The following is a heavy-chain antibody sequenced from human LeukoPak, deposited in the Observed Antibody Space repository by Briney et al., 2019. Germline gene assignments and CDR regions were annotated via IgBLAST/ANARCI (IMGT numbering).Heavy chain of an antibody. J-gene: IGHJ6*02. D-gene: IGHD2-2*03. CDR1: GYTFTGYY. CDR3: ARAGYCSSTSCHPLSGLTYYYYYGMDV. Sequence: ASVKVSCKASGYTFTGYYMHWVRQAPGQGLEWMGWINPNSGGTNYAQKFQGWVTMTRDTSISTAYMELSRLRSDDTAVYYCARAGYCSSTSCHPLSGLTYYYYYGMDVWGQGTTVTVSS. V-gene: IGHV1-2*04. CDR2: INPNSGGT.